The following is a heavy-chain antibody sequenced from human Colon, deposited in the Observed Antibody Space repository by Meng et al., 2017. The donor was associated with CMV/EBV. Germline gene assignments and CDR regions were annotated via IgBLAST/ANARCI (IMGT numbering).Heavy chain of an antibody. CDR1: TFSNSA. D-gene: IGHD4-17*01. J-gene: IGHJ4*02. CDR3: ARVPPTVTVIAAALFDY. CDR2: ISGNGGST. Sequence: TFSNSAMGWVRQAPGKGLEWVSAISGNGGSTYSMDSVKGRFSISRENSKSTLYLQMNGLGVDDSAKYYCARVPPTVTVIAAALFDYWGQGALVTVS. V-gene: IGHV3-23*01.